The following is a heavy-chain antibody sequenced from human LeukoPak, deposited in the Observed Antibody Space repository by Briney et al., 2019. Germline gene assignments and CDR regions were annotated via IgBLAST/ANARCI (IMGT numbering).Heavy chain of an antibody. J-gene: IGHJ5*02. CDR1: GGSMGSYY. CDR3: ARDKAWLDP. V-gene: IGHV4-4*07. CDR2: IYSGGTT. Sequence: PSETLSLTCTVSGGSMGSYYWGWIRQPAGKGLEWIGRIYSGGTTTYNPALKRGVTMSIDMSKNQFSLTLRSMTAADTAVYYCARDKAWLDPWGQGTLVTVSS. D-gene: IGHD5-12*01.